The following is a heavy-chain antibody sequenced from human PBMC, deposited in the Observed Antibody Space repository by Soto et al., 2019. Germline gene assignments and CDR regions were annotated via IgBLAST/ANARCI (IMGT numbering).Heavy chain of an antibody. CDR2: IYYSGNT. D-gene: IGHD3-9*01. J-gene: IGHJ4*02. Sequence: SETLSLTCTVSGGSISSGGYYWSWIRQHPGKGLEWIGYIYYSGNTYYNPSLRSRVTISVDTSKNQFSLKLSSVTAADTAVYYCAASGIGDILTGYYYFDYWGQGTLVT. CDR3: AASGIGDILTGYYYFDY. V-gene: IGHV4-31*03. CDR1: GGSISSGGYY.